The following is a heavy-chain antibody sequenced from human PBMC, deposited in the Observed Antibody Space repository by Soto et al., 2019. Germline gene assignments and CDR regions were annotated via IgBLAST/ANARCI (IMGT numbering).Heavy chain of an antibody. Sequence: EVQLVESGGGLVQPGGSLRLSCAASGFTVRSSYMSWVRQAPGKGLEWVSLIYSCGSTYYADSVKGRFTFSRDNSNNTLYLQMNSLRAEDTAVSYCARRLLWFGELRYWVQRTLVTVAS. CDR2: IYSCGST. CDR1: GFTVRSSY. CDR3: ARRLLWFGELRY. V-gene: IGHV3-66*01. J-gene: IGHJ4*02. D-gene: IGHD3-10*01.